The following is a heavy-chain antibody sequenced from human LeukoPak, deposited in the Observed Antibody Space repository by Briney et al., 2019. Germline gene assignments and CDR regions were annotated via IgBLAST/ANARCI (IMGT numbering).Heavy chain of an antibody. Sequence: ASVKVSCKASGYTFTSYDINWVRQATGQGVEWMGWMNPNSGNTGYAQKFQGRVTMTRNTSISTAYMELSSLRSEDTAVYYCARGEYSSGWYGGKGFDPWGQGTLVTVSS. CDR1: GYTFTSYD. D-gene: IGHD6-19*01. CDR2: MNPNSGNT. CDR3: ARGEYSSGWYGGKGFDP. J-gene: IGHJ5*02. V-gene: IGHV1-8*01.